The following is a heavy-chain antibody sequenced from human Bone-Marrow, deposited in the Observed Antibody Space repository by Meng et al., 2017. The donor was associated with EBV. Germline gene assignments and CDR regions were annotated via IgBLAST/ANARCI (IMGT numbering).Heavy chain of an antibody. J-gene: IGHJ5*02. D-gene: IGHD6-19*01. CDR1: GGSISSYY. CDR3: ARPFPSWQSPRLDPFGA. Sequence: QVQLQESGPGLVKPSETLSLPCTVSGGSISSYYWSWIRQPPGKGLEWIGYIYYSGSSNYNPSLKSRVTISVDTSKNQFSLRLTSVTAADTAVYYCARPFPSWQSPRLDPFGAWGQGTLVTVSS. V-gene: IGHV4-59*08. CDR2: IYYSGSS.